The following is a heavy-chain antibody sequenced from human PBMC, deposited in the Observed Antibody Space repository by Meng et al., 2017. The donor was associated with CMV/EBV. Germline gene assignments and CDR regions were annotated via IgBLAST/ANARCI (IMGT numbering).Heavy chain of an antibody. V-gene: IGHV3-23*01. D-gene: IGHD1-26*01. CDR1: GFTFSSYA. J-gene: IGHJ6*02. Sequence: GGSLRLSCAASGFTFSSYAMSWVRQAPGKGLEWVSAISGSGGSTYYADSVKGRFTISRDNSKNTLYLQMNSLRVEDTAVYYCAKAKPDEWELLRGHYYYGMDVWGQGTTVTVSS. CDR3: AKAKPDEWELLRGHYYYGMDV. CDR2: ISGSGGST.